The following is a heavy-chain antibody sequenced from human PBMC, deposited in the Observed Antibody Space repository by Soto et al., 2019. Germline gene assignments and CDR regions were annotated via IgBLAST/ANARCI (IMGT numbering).Heavy chain of an antibody. CDR1: GGSISSYY. J-gene: IGHJ4*02. Sequence: PSETLSLTCTVSGGSISSYYWSWIRQPPGQGLEWIGRIYTSGSTNYNPSLRSRVTMSVDTSKNKVSLKLGSVTAADTAVYYWAREYSGGWYLDYWGQGTLVTVSS. CDR2: IYTSGST. CDR3: AREYSGGWYLDY. V-gene: IGHV4-4*07. D-gene: IGHD2-15*01.